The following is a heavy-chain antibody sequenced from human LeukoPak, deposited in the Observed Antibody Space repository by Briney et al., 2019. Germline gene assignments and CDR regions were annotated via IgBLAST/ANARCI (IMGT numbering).Heavy chain of an antibody. CDR3: ARERGDNWNVGP. CDR1: GYSISSGYY. CDR2: IYHSGST. Sequence: PSETLSLTCTVSGYSISSGYYWGWIRQPPGKGLEWIGTIYHSGSTYFNPSLKSRATISVDTSKNQFSLKLSSVTAADTAVYYCARERGDNWNVGPWGQGTLVTVSS. J-gene: IGHJ5*02. D-gene: IGHD1-20*01. V-gene: IGHV4-38-2*02.